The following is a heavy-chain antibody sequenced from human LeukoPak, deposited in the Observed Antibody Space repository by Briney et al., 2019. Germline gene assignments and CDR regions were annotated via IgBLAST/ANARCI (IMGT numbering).Heavy chain of an antibody. J-gene: IGHJ4*02. CDR1: GFTFSSYW. Sequence: PGGSLRLSCAASGFTFSSYWMSWVRQAPGKGLEWVANIKQDGSEKYYVDSVKGRFTISRDNAKNSLYLQMNSLRAEDTAVYYCARDHRTSSSGTSPIGYWGQGTLVTVSS. V-gene: IGHV3-7*01. D-gene: IGHD2-2*01. CDR2: IKQDGSEK. CDR3: ARDHRTSSSGTSPIGY.